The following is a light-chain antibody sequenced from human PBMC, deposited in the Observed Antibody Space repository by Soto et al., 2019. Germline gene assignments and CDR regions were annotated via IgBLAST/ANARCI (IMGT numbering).Light chain of an antibody. Sequence: LTQKPGNRSLSAGDRATLSCRASQSVGSNYLAWSQPKPGKTPRLLISGASSRATDIPDRFGGSGSGTDFALPIRRLEPEDFAVSYCQQYGSSPTFGQGTQVDIK. J-gene: IGKJ1*01. CDR3: QQYGSSPT. CDR2: GAS. V-gene: IGKV3-20*01. CDR1: QSVGSNY.